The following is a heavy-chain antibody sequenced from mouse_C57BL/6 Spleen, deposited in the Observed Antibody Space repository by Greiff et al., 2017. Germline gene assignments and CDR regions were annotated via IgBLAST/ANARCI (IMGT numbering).Heavy chain of an antibody. CDR2: IDPSDSYT. CDR1: GYTFTSYW. V-gene: IGHV1-59*01. J-gene: IGHJ1*03. Sequence: QVHVKQPGAELVRPGTSVKLSCKASGYTFTSYWMHWVKQRPGQGLEWIGVIDPSDSYTNYNQKFKGKATLTVDTSSSTAYMQLSSLTSEDSAVYYCARYHYYGSSYGYFDVWGTGTTVTVSS. CDR3: ARYHYYGSSYGYFDV. D-gene: IGHD1-1*01.